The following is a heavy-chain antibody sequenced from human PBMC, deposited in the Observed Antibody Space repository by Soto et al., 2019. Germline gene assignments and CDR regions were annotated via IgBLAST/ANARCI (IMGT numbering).Heavy chain of an antibody. D-gene: IGHD4-4*01. Sequence: EVHLVESGGGLVQPGGSLRVSCVVSGFTLSDYYMDWVRQAPGKGLEWIGRTRSKPKGYSTEYAASVKGRFTISRDDSSSSLFLQMNSLETDDTAVYYCALGGQEHLTQYFIDYWGQGTLVTVSS. J-gene: IGHJ4*02. CDR2: TRSKPKGYST. CDR3: ALGGQEHLTQYFIDY. V-gene: IGHV3-72*01. CDR1: GFTLSDYY.